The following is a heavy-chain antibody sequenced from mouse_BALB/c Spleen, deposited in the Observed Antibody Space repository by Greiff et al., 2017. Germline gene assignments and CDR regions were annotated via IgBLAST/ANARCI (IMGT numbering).Heavy chain of an antibody. V-gene: IGHV5-9-4*01. J-gene: IGHJ3*01. CDR2: ISSGGSYT. CDR1: GFTFSSYA. CDR3: ARGSDVGWFAY. Sequence: EVQGVESGGGLVKPGGSLKLSCAASGFTFSSYAMSWVRQSPEKRLEWVAEISSGGSYTYYPDTVTGRFTISRDNAKNTLYLEMSSLRSEDTAMYYCARGSDVGWFAYWGQGTLVTVSA.